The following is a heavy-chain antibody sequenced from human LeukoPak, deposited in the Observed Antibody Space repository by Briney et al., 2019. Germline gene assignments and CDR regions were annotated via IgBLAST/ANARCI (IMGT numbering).Heavy chain of an antibody. Sequence: ASVKVSCKASGYTFTSYYMHWVRQAPGQGLEWMGIINPSGGSTSYAQKFQGRVTMTRDTSTSTVYMELSSLRSEDTAVYYCAKDRPWTVADYWGQGTLVTVSS. CDR3: AKDRPWTVADY. D-gene: IGHD6-19*01. V-gene: IGHV1-46*01. CDR1: GYTFTSYY. J-gene: IGHJ4*02. CDR2: INPSGGST.